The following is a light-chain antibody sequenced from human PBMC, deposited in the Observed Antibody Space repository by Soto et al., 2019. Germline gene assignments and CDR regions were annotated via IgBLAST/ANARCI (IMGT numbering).Light chain of an antibody. V-gene: IGKV3D-7*01. Sequence: IVFTQSPGTLSLSPGERGPLSFRASQSVSSSYLAWYQQKPGQTPRLLIYSASIRAAATPARFSGSGAGTNFSLTISSLQSEDFAVYYCQQHDKLPPAFGQGTKVDIK. CDR1: QSVSSSY. J-gene: IGKJ1*01. CDR2: SAS. CDR3: QQHDKLPPA.